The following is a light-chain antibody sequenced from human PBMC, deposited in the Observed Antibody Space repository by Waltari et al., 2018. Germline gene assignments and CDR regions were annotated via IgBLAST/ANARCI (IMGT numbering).Light chain of an antibody. CDR3: QQSNSFPPT. J-gene: IGKJ1*01. V-gene: IGKV1-12*01. Sequence: DIQMTQSPSSASASVGDRVTITCRASQGIRTWLAWYQQKPGKAPRLLIYDASSLQSGVPSRFRGSGSGTDFTRTISSLQPEDFATYSCQQSNSFPPTFGHGTKVEI. CDR2: DAS. CDR1: QGIRTW.